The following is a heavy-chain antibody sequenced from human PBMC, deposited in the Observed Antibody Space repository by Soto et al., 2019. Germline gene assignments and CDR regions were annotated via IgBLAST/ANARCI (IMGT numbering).Heavy chain of an antibody. Sequence: ASETLSLTCTVSGTSMSGHFWSWMRQPPGKGLEWIGYGYYSGSTLYNPSLKSRVTISLDTSKNHFSLRLNSVTSADTAVYYCARGVYLSLVRTGWFDPWGQGTLVTFSS. J-gene: IGHJ5*02. CDR3: ARGVYLSLVRTGWFDP. V-gene: IGHV4-59*11. CDR2: GYYSGST. CDR1: GTSMSGHF. D-gene: IGHD2-8*01.